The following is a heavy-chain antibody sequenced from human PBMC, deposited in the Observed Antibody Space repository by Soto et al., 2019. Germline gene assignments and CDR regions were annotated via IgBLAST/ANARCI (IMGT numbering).Heavy chain of an antibody. Sequence: AWSLRLSCAASGFTVSSNDMSWVRQAPGKGLEWVSVIYSGGRTYYADSVKGRFTISRDTSKNTVYLQMNSLRAEDTAIYYCAKRFYAMDVWGQGTTVTVPS. CDR2: IYSGGRT. CDR3: AKRFYAMDV. V-gene: IGHV3-53*01. CDR1: GFTVSSND. J-gene: IGHJ6*02.